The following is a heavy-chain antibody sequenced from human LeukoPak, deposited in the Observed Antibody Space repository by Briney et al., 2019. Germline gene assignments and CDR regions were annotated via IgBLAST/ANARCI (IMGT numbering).Heavy chain of an antibody. D-gene: IGHD3-10*01. Sequence: SETLSLTCTVSGGSISSYYWSWIRQPPGKGLEWIGYIYYSGSTNYKPSVKSRVTISVDTSKNQFSLKLSSVTAADTAVYYCARDSGTTGEVKFDPWGQGTLVTVSS. J-gene: IGHJ5*02. CDR2: IYYSGST. CDR3: ARDSGTTGEVKFDP. V-gene: IGHV4-59*01. CDR1: GGSISSYY.